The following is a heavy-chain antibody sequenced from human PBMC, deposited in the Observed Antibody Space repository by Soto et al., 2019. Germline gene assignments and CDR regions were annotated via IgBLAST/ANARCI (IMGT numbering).Heavy chain of an antibody. Sequence: GGSLRLSCAASGFTFSSYWMSWVRQAPGKGLEWVANIKQDGSGKYYVDSVKGRFTISRDNAKNSLYLQMNSMRAEDTAVYYCARGYCSGGSCYSYYYYYYMDVWGKGTTVTVSS. J-gene: IGHJ6*03. V-gene: IGHV3-7*01. CDR1: GFTFSSYW. CDR3: ARGYCSGGSCYSYYYYYYMDV. D-gene: IGHD2-15*01. CDR2: IKQDGSGK.